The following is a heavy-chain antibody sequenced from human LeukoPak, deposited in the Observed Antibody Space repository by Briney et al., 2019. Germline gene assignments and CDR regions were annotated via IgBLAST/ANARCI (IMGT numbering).Heavy chain of an antibody. V-gene: IGHV4-34*01. Sequence: PSETLSLTCAVYGGSFSGYYWSWIRQPPGKGLEWIGEINHSGSTNYNPSLKSRVTTSVDTSKNQFSLKLSSVTAADTAVYYCARGGVSSASGDWFDPWGQGTLVTVSS. CDR3: ARGGVSSASGDWFDP. CDR2: INHSGST. J-gene: IGHJ5*02. D-gene: IGHD3-22*01. CDR1: GGSFSGYY.